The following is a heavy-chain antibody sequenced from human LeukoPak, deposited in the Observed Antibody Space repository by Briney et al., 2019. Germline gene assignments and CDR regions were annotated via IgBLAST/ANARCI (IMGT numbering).Heavy chain of an antibody. J-gene: IGHJ4*02. Sequence: GGSLRVSCAASGFTFGNYRMSWVRQALGKGLEWVSTVNADGGNTYYADSVKGRFTISRDNSKSTLILQMNSLRVEDTALYYCTKRVKYGGTWDHFADWGQGTLVTVSS. CDR1: GFTFGNYR. D-gene: IGHD1-26*01. CDR3: TKRVKYGGTWDHFAD. CDR2: VNADGGNT. V-gene: IGHV3-23*01.